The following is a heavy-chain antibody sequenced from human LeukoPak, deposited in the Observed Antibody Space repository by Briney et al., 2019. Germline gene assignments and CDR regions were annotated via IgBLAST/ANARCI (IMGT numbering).Heavy chain of an antibody. CDR2: IYYSGST. CDR1: GGSTSSGDYY. V-gene: IGHV4-30-4*08. CDR3: ARDVHDYMDV. J-gene: IGHJ6*03. Sequence: SETLSLTCTVSGGSTSSGDYYWSWIRQPPGKGLEWIGYIYYSGSTYYNPSLKSRVTISVDTSKNQFSLKLSSVTAADTAVYYCARDVHDYMDVWGKGTTVTVSS.